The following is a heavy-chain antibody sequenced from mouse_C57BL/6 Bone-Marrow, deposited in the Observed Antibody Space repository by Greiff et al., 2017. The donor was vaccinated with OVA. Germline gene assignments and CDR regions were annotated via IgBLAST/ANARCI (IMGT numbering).Heavy chain of an antibody. CDR3: SRGRYYGSSFYVDY. Sequence: EVMLVESGPGLAKPSQTLSLTCSVTGYSITSDYWNWIRKFPGNKLEYMGYISYSGSTYYNPSLKSRISITRDTSKNQYYLQLHSVTTEDTATYYCSRGRYYGSSFYVDYWGQGTTLTVSS. V-gene: IGHV3-8*01. J-gene: IGHJ2*01. CDR1: GYSITSDY. CDR2: ISYSGST. D-gene: IGHD1-1*01.